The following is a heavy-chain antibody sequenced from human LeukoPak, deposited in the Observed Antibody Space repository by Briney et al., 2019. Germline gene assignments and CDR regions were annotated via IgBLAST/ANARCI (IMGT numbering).Heavy chain of an antibody. D-gene: IGHD1-14*01. CDR1: VYTFTGYY. V-gene: IGHV1-2*02. CDR3: ATSIEAEIWYFDY. CDR2: IDPKRSGT. J-gene: IGHJ4*02. Sequence: GASVKVSCKASVYTFTGYYMHWLRQAPGQGLEWMGWIDPKRSGTNYAQKFQGRVTMSRDTSISTAYMEVSRLRSDDTAVYYCATSIEAEIWYFDYWGQGTLVTVSS.